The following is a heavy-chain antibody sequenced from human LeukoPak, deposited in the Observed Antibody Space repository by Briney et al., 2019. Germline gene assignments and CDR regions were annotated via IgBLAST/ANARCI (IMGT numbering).Heavy chain of an antibody. CDR3: ARHSFAYYDSSGYSYSFED. CDR2: IHHSGDT. CDR1: SGSISGYY. J-gene: IGHJ4*02. V-gene: IGHV4-59*08. D-gene: IGHD3-22*01. Sequence: SETLSLTCTVSSGSISGYYWSWIRQPPGKGLEWIGYIHHSGDTNYNPSLKSRVTISVDTSKSQFSLKLSSVTAAETAVYYCARHSFAYYDSSGYSYSFEDWGQGTLVTVSS.